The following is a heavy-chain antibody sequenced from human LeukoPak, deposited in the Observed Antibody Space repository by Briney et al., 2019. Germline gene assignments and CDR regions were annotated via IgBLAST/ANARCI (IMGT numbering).Heavy chain of an antibody. D-gene: IGHD2-21*01. CDR3: ARDLAYCGGDCYAVAFDI. J-gene: IGHJ3*02. Sequence: SVKVSCKASGGTFSSYAISWVRQAPGQGLEWMGGIIPIFGTANYAQKFQGRVTITADESKSTAYMELSSLRSEYTAVYYCARDLAYCGGDCYAVAFDIWGQGTMVTVSS. CDR1: GGTFSSYA. V-gene: IGHV1-69*01. CDR2: IIPIFGTA.